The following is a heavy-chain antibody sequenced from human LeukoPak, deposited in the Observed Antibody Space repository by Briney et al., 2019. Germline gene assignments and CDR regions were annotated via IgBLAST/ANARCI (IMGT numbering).Heavy chain of an antibody. J-gene: IGHJ4*02. V-gene: IGHV4-39*01. Sequence: SETLSLTCTVSGGSISSYYWGWIRQPPGQGLEWIGSIYHSGSTYYTPSLRSRVTISVDTSKNQFSLKLSSVTAADTAVYYCARLVGWNMYYFDYWGQGTLVTVSS. D-gene: IGHD1/OR15-1a*01. CDR1: GGSISSYY. CDR2: IYHSGST. CDR3: ARLVGWNMYYFDY.